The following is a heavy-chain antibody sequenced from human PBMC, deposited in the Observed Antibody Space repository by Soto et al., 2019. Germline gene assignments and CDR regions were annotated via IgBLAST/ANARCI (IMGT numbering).Heavy chain of an antibody. J-gene: IGHJ4*02. D-gene: IGHD3-22*01. CDR2: ISYDGSNK. CDR1: GFTFSSYG. CDR3: AKDANHYYYDSSYYFDY. V-gene: IGHV3-30*18. Sequence: GGSPRLSCAASGFTFSSYGMHWVRQAPGKGLEWVAVISYDGSNKYYADSVKGRFTISRDNSKNTLYLQMNSLRAEDTAVYYCAKDANHYYYDSSYYFDYWGQGTLVTVSS.